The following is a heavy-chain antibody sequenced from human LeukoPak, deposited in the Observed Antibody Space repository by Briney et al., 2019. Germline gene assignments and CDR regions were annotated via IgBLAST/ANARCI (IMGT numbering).Heavy chain of an antibody. J-gene: IGHJ4*02. CDR1: GITLSNYG. CDR2: LCGSGGGT. CDR3: AKRGVVIRVFLVGFHKEAYYFDS. V-gene: IGHV3-23*01. D-gene: IGHD3-10*01. Sequence: GGSLRLSCAVSGITLSNYGMSWVRQAPGKGLEWVADLCGSGGGTNYADSVQGRFTISRDNHKNTLYLQMNSLRAEDTAVYFCAKRGVVIRVFLVGFHKEAYYFDSWGQGALVTVSS.